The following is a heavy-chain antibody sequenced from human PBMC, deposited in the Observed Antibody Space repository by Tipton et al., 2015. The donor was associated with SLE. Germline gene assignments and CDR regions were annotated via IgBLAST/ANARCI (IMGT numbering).Heavy chain of an antibody. V-gene: IGHV4-59*01. CDR1: GGSISSYY. Sequence: LRLSCTASGGSISSYYWSWIRQPPGKGLEWIGYIYYSGSTNYNPSLKSRVTISVDTSKNQFSLKLSSVTAADTAVYYCGRVRGRGYFQHWGQGTLVTVSS. CDR2: IYYSGST. J-gene: IGHJ1*01. D-gene: IGHD3-10*01. CDR3: GRVRGRGYFQH.